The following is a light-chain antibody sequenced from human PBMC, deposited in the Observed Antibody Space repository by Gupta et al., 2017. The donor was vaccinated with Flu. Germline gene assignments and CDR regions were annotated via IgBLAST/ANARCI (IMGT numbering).Light chain of an antibody. CDR1: FDIDRW. V-gene: IGKV1-12*02. CDR2: AAS. Sequence: PSSVSASVGYRVTITCRASFDIDRWVAWYQQKPGKAPKLLIYAASRVDSGVPSRFSGIGSGTDFTLTIYNRQPEEFATYYCQHPHRSPFIFGQGTKLDI. J-gene: IGKJ2*01. CDR3: QHPHRSPFI.